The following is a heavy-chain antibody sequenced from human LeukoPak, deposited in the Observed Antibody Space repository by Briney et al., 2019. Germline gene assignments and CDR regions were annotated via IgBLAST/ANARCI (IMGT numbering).Heavy chain of an antibody. CDR3: ARVARTAVGIRYYFDE. J-gene: IGHJ4*02. V-gene: IGHV1-18*01. D-gene: IGHD1-14*01. CDR2: ISTYNGNS. CDR1: GYNFINYG. Sequence: ASVKVSCKASGYNFINYGISWVRQAPGQGLDWMGWISTYNGNSIYAQKFQGRVTMTTDTSTSTGYMDLRSLTSDGTAVYYCARVARTAVGIRYYFDEWGQGTLVSVSS.